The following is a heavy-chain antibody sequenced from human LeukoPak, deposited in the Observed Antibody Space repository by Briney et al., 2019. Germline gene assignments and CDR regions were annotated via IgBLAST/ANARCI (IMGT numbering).Heavy chain of an antibody. CDR1: GFTFSSYE. J-gene: IGHJ4*02. V-gene: IGHV3-48*03. Sequence: AGGSLRLSCAASGFTFSSYEMNWVRQAPGKGLEWVSYISSSGSTIYYADSVKGRFTISRDNAKNSLYLQMNSLRAEDTAVYYCVRDFFTTVDGYAEYYLDFWGLGTLVTVSS. CDR2: ISSSGSTI. CDR3: VRDFFTTVDGYAEYYLDF. D-gene: IGHD4-23*01.